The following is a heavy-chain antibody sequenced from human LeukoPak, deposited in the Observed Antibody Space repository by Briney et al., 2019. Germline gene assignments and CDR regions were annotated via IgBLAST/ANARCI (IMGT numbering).Heavy chain of an antibody. D-gene: IGHD3-3*01. V-gene: IGHV4-4*07. CDR2: VLTSGTA. Sequence: SETLSLTCSISRGSIRSSSWTWIRQPAGKGLEWIGLVLTSGTAIYNPSLKSRVTMSLDTSKSQFSLNVTSVTAADTAVYYCTRVSYFAFWSKSYSSPPGDAFDIWGQGTMVILST. CDR3: TRVSYFAFWSKSYSSPPGDAFDI. J-gene: IGHJ3*02. CDR1: RGSIRSSS.